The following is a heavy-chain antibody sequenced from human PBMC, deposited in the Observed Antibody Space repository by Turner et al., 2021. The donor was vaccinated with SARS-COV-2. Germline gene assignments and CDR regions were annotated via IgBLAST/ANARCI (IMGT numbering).Heavy chain of an antibody. CDR3: ARDYGDYYFDY. J-gene: IGHJ4*02. CDR1: GFIVSSNY. CDR2: IYSVGST. Sequence: EVQLVESGGGLIEPGGSLRLSCVAYGFIVSSNYMSWVRQAPGKGLEWVSVIYSVGSTYYADSLKGRFTSSRDNAKNTLYLQMNSLIAEDTAVYYCARDYGDYYFDYWGQGTLVTVSS. D-gene: IGHD4-17*01. V-gene: IGHV3-53*01.